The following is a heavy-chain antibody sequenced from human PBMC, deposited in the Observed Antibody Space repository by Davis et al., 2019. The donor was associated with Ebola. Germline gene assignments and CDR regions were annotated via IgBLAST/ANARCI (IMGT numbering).Heavy chain of an antibody. V-gene: IGHV1-3*04. CDR2: INTGNGNT. J-gene: IGHJ4*02. CDR1: GYTFTSYA. CDR3: ARDLGMISGSYFDY. D-gene: IGHD1-26*01. Sequence: AASVKVSCKASGYTFTSYAMHWVRQAPGQRLEWMGWINTGNGNTKYSQKFQGRVTITRDTSASTAYMELRSLRSDDTAVYYCARDLGMISGSYFDYWGQGTLVTVSS.